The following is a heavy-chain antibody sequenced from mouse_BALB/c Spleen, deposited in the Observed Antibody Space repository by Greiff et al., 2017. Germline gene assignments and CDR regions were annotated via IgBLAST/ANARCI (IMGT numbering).Heavy chain of an antibody. CDR2: IWGDGST. CDR3: ARDRGQLGRQMDY. CDR1: GFSLTGYG. Sequence: VHLVESGPGLVAPSQSLSITCTVSGFSLTGYGVNWVRQPPGKGLEWLGMIWGDGSTDYNSAHKSRLSISKDNSKIQVFLKMNSLQTAYTARYYYARDRGQLGRQMDYWGQGTSVTVSA. J-gene: IGHJ4*01. V-gene: IGHV2-6-7*01. D-gene: IGHD3-2*01.